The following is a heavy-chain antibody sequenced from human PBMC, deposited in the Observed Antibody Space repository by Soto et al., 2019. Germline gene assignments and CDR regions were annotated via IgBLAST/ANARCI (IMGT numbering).Heavy chain of an antibody. V-gene: IGHV3-30*18. D-gene: IGHD3-3*01. J-gene: IGHJ4*02. Sequence: QVQLVESGGGVVQPGRSLRLSCAASGFTFSVLGMHWVRQAPGKGLEWVAVISNDGDSEHYVDSVKGRFTISRDNSKNTFYLQMNSLSVEDTAVYYCAKTITTIGVSSTGRGALLDNWGQGILVSVSS. CDR1: GFTFSVLG. CDR3: AKTITTIGVSSTGRGALLDN. CDR2: ISNDGDSE.